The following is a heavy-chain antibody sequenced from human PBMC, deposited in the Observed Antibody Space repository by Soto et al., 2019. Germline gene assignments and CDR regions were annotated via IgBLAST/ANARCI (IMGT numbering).Heavy chain of an antibody. Sequence: SETLSLTCAVSGGSISSYYWSWIRQPPGKGLEWIGHISYSGTTNYNPSLQSRVTMSLDTSKNHFSLRLSSVNAADTAVYYCARDLLGSTKATQRYNWFDPWGQGTMVTVS. J-gene: IGHJ5*02. D-gene: IGHD2-2*01. V-gene: IGHV4-59*01. CDR2: ISYSGTT. CDR1: GGSISSYY. CDR3: ARDLLGSTKATQRYNWFDP.